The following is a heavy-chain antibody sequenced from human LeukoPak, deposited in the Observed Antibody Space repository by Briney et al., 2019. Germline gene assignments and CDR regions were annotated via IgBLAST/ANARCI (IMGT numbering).Heavy chain of an antibody. CDR1: GFTFSSYW. Sequence: PGGSLRLSCAASGFTFSSYWMSWVRQTPGKGLEWVANIKEDGSEKYYVDSVKGRFTISRDNAKNSLYLQMNSLRADDTAVYYCARDLIVVVFDYWGQGTLVTVSS. CDR3: ARDLIVVVFDY. CDR2: IKEDGSEK. J-gene: IGHJ4*02. V-gene: IGHV3-7*01. D-gene: IGHD3-22*01.